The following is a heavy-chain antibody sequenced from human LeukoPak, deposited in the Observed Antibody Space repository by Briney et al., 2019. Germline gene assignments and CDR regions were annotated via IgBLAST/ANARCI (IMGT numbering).Heavy chain of an antibody. CDR2: ISAYSGNT. CDR3: ARDLPRLVGARRATDY. J-gene: IGHJ4*02. D-gene: IGHD1-26*01. V-gene: IGHV1-18*01. CDR1: GYTFTSYG. Sequence: ASVKVSCKASGYTFTSYGISWVRQAPGQGLEWMGWISAYSGNTNYAQKLQGRVTMTTDTSTSTAYMELRSLRSDDTAVYYCARDLPRLVGARRATDYWGQGTLVTVSS.